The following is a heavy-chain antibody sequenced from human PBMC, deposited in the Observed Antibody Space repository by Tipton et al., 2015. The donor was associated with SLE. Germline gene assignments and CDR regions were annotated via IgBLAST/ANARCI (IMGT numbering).Heavy chain of an antibody. V-gene: IGHV4-34*01. Sequence: TLSLTCAVYGGSFSGYYWSWIRQPPGKGLEWIGEINHSGSTNYNPSLKSRVTISVDTSKNQFSLKLSSVTAADTAVYYCARGYSSGWSDAWGQGTLVTVSS. CDR3: ARGYSSGWSDA. D-gene: IGHD6-19*01. CDR2: INHSGST. J-gene: IGHJ5*02. CDR1: GGSFSGYY.